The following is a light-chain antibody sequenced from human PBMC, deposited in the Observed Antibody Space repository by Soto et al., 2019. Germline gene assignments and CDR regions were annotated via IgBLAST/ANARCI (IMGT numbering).Light chain of an antibody. J-gene: IGLJ2*01. CDR3: QVWDSSSDGGV. Sequence: SYELTQPPSVSVAPGKTARTTCGGNNIGSKSVHWYQQKPGQAPVLVIYYDSDRPSGIPERFSGSNSGNTATLTISRVEAGDEADYYCQVWDSSSDGGVFGGGTKLTVL. CDR2: YDS. CDR1: NIGSKS. V-gene: IGLV3-21*04.